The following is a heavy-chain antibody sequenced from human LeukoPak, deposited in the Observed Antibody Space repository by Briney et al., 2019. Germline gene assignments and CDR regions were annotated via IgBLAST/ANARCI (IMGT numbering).Heavy chain of an antibody. J-gene: IGHJ4*02. Sequence: GGSLRLSCAASGFTFSSYAMHWVRQAPEKGLEYVAAISYNGGSTYYADSVKGRFTISRDNSKNTLYLQMGSLRAEDMAVYYCTRRAAADTFYSDYWGQGILVTVS. CDR2: ISYNGGST. D-gene: IGHD6-13*01. V-gene: IGHV3-64*02. CDR3: TRRAAADTFYSDY. CDR1: GFTFSSYA.